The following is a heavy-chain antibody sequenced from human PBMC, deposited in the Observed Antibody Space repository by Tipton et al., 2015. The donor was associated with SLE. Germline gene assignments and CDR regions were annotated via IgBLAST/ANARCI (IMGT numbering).Heavy chain of an antibody. J-gene: IGHJ6*03. D-gene: IGHD2-2*02. CDR3: ARGPLYCSSTSCYTYYYYYVDV. V-gene: IGHV4-61*02. CDR2: IYTSGST. CDR1: GGSISSGSYY. Sequence: TLSLTCTVSGGSISSGSYYWSWIRQPAGKGLEWIGRIYTSGSTNYNPSLKSRVTISVDTSKNQFSLKLSSVTAADTAVYYCARGPLYCSSTSCYTYYYYYVDVWGKGTTVTVSS.